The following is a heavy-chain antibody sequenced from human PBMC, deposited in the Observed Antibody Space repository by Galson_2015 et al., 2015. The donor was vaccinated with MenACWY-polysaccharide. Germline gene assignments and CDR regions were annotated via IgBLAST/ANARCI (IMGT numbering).Heavy chain of an antibody. CDR2: LSPNSGDT. CDR1: GYTFTAFF. CDR3: ARDTGDGYPCGY. V-gene: IGHV1-2*02. D-gene: IGHD5-24*01. Sequence: SGYTFTAFFMPWVRRAPGQGLEWMGWLSPNSGDTRYPQKFQGRVTMTRDTSTSTVYMELHRLTSDDTAVYYCARDTGDGYPCGYWGQGTLVTVSS. J-gene: IGHJ4*02.